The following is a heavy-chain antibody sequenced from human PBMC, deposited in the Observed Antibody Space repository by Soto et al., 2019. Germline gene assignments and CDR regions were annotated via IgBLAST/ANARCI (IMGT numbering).Heavy chain of an antibody. CDR2: ISSSGSNK. V-gene: IGHV3-48*03. CDR1: GFTFSIYE. J-gene: IGHJ4*02. Sequence: GSVRLSCAASGFTFSIYEMNWVRQAPGKGLEWVSFISSSGSNKYYADSVKGRFTISRDNSKNTLYLQMNSLRAEDTAVYYCAKDQAGATSLWGQGTLVTVSS. CDR3: AKDQAGATSL. D-gene: IGHD1-26*01.